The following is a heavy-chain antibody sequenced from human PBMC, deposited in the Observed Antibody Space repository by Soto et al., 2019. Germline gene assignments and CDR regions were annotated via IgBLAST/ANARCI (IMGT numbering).Heavy chain of an antibody. V-gene: IGHV1-18*04. CDR3: ARDPATAYSSSSFDY. J-gene: IGHJ4*02. Sequence: QIQLVQSGAEVKKPGASVKVSCKASGYTFTTYGITWLRQAPGQGLEWMGWISAHDGNTNYAQKLQGRVSMTTDPSTNTACMELRSLRSDDTAVYYCARDPATAYSSSSFDYWGQGTLVTVSS. CDR1: GYTFTTYG. CDR2: ISAHDGNT. D-gene: IGHD6-6*01.